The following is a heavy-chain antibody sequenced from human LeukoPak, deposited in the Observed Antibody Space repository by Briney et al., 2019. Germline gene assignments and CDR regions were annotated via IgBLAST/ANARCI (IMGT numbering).Heavy chain of an antibody. J-gene: IGHJ4*02. D-gene: IGHD5-18*01. CDR2: ISSTNNI. Sequence: GRSLRLSCAASGFTFSSYSMTWVRQAPGKGLEWVSSISSTNNINYADSVRGRFTISRDNAKNSLYLQMNSLRAEDTAVYYCARDERGYSYGHFDYWGQGTLVTVSS. CDR1: GFTFSSYS. CDR3: ARDERGYSYGHFDY. V-gene: IGHV3-21*01.